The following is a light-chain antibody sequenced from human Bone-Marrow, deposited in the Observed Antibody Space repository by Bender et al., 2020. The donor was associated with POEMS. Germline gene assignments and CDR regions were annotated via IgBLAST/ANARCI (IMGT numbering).Light chain of an antibody. V-gene: IGLV2-11*01. CDR3: QSYDSSLCVYV. CDR1: SSDVGGYNF. Sequence: QSVLTQPPSVSGAPGQRVTISCTGTSSDVGGYNFVSWFQQYPGKAPKLVIYVVTNRPSGVPDLFSGSKSGTSASLAITGRETWEEAAFYCQSYDSSLCVYVVGSGTKVSV. J-gene: IGLJ1*01. CDR2: VVT.